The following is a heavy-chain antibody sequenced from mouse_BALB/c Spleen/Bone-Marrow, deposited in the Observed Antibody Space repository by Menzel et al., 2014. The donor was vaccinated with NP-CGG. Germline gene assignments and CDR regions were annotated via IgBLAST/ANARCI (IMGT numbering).Heavy chain of an antibody. Sequence: EVKLVESGGGLVKPGGSLKLSCAASGFTFSDYYMYWVRQTPEKRLEWVATISDGGSYTYYPDSVKGRFTVSRDNAKNNLCLQMSSLKSEDTAKYYCAREYGTSYDYYFDVWGAGTTVTVSS. J-gene: IGHJ1*01. CDR2: ISDGGSYT. V-gene: IGHV5-4*02. CDR3: AREYGTSYDYYFDV. CDR1: GFTFSDYY. D-gene: IGHD1-1*01.